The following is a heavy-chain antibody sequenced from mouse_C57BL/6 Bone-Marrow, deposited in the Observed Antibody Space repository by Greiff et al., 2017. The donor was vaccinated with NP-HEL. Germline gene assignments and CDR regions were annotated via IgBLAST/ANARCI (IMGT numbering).Heavy chain of an antibody. J-gene: IGHJ3*01. CDR2: IDPENGDT. Sequence: VQLKESGAELVRPGASVKLSCTASGFNIKDDYMHWVKQRPEQGLEWIGWIDPENGDTEYASKFQGKATITADTSSNTAYLQLSSLTSEDTAVYYCTTITTVVSQGWFAYWGQGTLVTVSA. CDR3: TTITTVVSQGWFAY. CDR1: GFNIKDDY. V-gene: IGHV14-4*01. D-gene: IGHD1-1*01.